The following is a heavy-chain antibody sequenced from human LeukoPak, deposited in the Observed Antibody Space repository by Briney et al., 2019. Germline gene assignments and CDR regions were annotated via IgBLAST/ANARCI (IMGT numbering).Heavy chain of an antibody. V-gene: IGHV1-8*03. J-gene: IGHJ6*03. D-gene: IGHD2-2*02. Sequence: ASVKVSCKASGYTFTSYDINWVRQATGQGLEWMGWMNPNSSNTGYAQKFQGRVTITRNTSISTAYMELSSLRSEDTAVYYCARGRCSSTSCYKGYYYYYMDVWGKGTTVTVSS. CDR1: GYTFTSYD. CDR3: ARGRCSSTSCYKGYYYYYMDV. CDR2: MNPNSSNT.